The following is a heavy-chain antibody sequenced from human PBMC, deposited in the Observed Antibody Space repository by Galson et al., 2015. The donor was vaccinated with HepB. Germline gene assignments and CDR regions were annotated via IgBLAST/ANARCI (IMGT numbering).Heavy chain of an antibody. V-gene: IGHV1-46*01. CDR3: ARDSGGYDTKHWYFDL. CDR2: INPSGGST. D-gene: IGHD1-26*01. Sequence: SVKVSCKASGYTFTSYYMHWVRQAPGQGLEWMGIINPSGGSTSYAQKFQGRVTMTRDTSTSTAYMELRSLRSDDTAVYYCARDSGGYDTKHWYFDLWGRGTLVTVSS. J-gene: IGHJ2*01. CDR1: GYTFTSYY.